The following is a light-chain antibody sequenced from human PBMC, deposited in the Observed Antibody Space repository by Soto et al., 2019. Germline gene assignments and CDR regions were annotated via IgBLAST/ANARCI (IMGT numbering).Light chain of an antibody. CDR2: RNN. CDR1: SANIGSDY. CDR3: ATWDESLSGRV. V-gene: IGLV1-47*01. Sequence: QSVLTQPPSASGTPGQRVTIYCFGSSANIGSDYVYWYQQLPGAAPKLLIYRNNQRPSGVPDRFSGSKSGTSASLAISGLRSEDEADYYCATWDESLSGRVFGGGTKLTVL. J-gene: IGLJ3*02.